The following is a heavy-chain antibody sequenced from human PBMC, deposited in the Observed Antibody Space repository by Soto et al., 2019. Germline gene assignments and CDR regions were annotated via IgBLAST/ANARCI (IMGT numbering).Heavy chain of an antibody. CDR1: GFTFSSYA. D-gene: IGHD4-17*01. CDR2: ISGSGGST. J-gene: IGHJ6*02. CDR3: APPRDYGDKGYYGMDV. Sequence: EVQLLESGGGLVQPGGSLRLSCAASGFTFSSYAMSWVRQAPGKGLEWVSAISGSGGSTYYADSVKGRFTISRDNSKNTLYLQMNSLRAEDTAVYYCAPPRDYGDKGYYGMDVWGQGTTVTVSS. V-gene: IGHV3-23*01.